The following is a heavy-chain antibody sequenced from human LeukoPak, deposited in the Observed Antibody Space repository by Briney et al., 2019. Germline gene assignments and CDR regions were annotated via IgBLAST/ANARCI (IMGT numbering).Heavy chain of an antibody. CDR1: GFTFSSYA. V-gene: IGHV3-30-3*02. CDR2: ISYDGSNK. Sequence: HPGGSLRLSCAASGFTFSSYAMHWVRQAPGKGLEWVAVISYDGSNKYYADSVKGRFTISRDNSKNTLYLQMNSLRAEDTAVYYCALSRGSGLRPTPHLDYWGQGTLVTVSS. D-gene: IGHD3-10*01. J-gene: IGHJ4*02. CDR3: ALSRGSGLRPTPHLDY.